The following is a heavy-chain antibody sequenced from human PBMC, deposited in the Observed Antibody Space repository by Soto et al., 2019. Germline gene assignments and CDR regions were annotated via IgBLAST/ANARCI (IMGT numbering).Heavy chain of an antibody. CDR2: IYYSGST. V-gene: IGHV4-30-4*01. D-gene: IGHD3-3*01. CDR3: ARSSKYDFWSGYYNFDY. J-gene: IGHJ4*02. Sequence: SETLSLTCTVSGGSISSGDYYWSWIRQPPGKGLEWIGYIYYSGSTYYNPSPKSRVTISVDTSKNQFSLKLSSVTAADTAVYYCARSSKYDFWSGYYNFDYWGQGTLVTVSS. CDR1: GGSISSGDYY.